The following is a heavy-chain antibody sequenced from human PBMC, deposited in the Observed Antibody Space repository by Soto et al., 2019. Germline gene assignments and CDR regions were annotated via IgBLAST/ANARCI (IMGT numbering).Heavy chain of an antibody. D-gene: IGHD3-9*01. J-gene: IGHJ4*02. CDR1: GYTFTSYG. V-gene: IGHV1-18*04. CDR3: AILYYDILTGYFPFDY. CDR2: ISAYNGNT. Sequence: ASVKVSCKASGYTFTSYGISWVRQAPGQGLEWMGWISAYNGNTNYAQKLQGRVTMTTDTSTSTAYMELRSLRSDDTAVYYCAILYYDILTGYFPFDYWGQGTLVTVSS.